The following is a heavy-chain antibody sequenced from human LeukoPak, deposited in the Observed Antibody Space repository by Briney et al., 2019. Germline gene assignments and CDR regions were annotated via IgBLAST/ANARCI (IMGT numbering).Heavy chain of an antibody. CDR1: EFTFSSYS. CDR2: TSSDLNVK. V-gene: IGHV3-30*03. D-gene: IGHD3-10*01. J-gene: IGHJ4*02. CDR3: AREGYYGSGSPPSLYFDY. Sequence: GGSLRLSCAASEFTFSSYSMNWVRQAPGKGLEWVAVTSSDLNVKLYADSVKGRFTISRDNSRSTLYLQMNSLRPEDTAIYYCAREGYYGSGSPPSLYFDYWGQGTLVTVSS.